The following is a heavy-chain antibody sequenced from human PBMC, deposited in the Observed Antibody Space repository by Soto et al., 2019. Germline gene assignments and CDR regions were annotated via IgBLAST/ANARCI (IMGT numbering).Heavy chain of an antibody. CDR2: INPSGGST. V-gene: IGHV1-46*01. CDR3: ARDGLVTGSYGVYYYGMDV. CDR1: GYTFTSYY. Sequence: ASVKVSCKASGYTFTSYYMHWVRQAPGQGLEWMGIINPSGGSTSYAQKFQGRVTMTRDTSTSTVYMELSSLRSEDTAVYYCARDGLVTGSYGVYYYGMDVWGQGTTVTVSS. D-gene: IGHD3-10*01. J-gene: IGHJ6*02.